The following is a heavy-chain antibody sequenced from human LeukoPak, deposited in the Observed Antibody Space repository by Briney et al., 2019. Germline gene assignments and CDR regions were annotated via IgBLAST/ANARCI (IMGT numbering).Heavy chain of an antibody. J-gene: IGHJ6*02. Sequence: PSETLSLTCTVSGGSISSYYWSWIRQPPGKGLEWIGYIYYSGSTNYNPSLKSRVTISVDTSKNQFSLKLSSVTAADTAVYYCASWYSSGWYGSGDYYYGMDVWGQGTTVTVSS. CDR2: IYYSGST. D-gene: IGHD6-19*01. V-gene: IGHV4-59*08. CDR1: GGSISSYY. CDR3: ASWYSSGWYGSGDYYYGMDV.